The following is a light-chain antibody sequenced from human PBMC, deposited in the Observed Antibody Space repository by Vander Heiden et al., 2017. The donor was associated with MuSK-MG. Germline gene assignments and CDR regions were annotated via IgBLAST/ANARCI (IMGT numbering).Light chain of an antibody. Sequence: DIQMTQSRSSLSASVGDRVTITCRASQDISNYLNWYQQKPGKAPKLLIYDASNLETGVPSRFSGSGSGTDFTFTISSLQPEDVATYYCQQDDNVPFTFGHGTKVDVK. CDR2: DAS. V-gene: IGKV1-33*01. CDR3: QQDDNVPFT. CDR1: QDISNY. J-gene: IGKJ3*01.